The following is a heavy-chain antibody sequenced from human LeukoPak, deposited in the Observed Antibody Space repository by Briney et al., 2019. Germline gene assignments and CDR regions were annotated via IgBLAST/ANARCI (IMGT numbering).Heavy chain of an antibody. J-gene: IGHJ4*02. CDR3: ARDERGSQGGPVSNFDY. D-gene: IGHD1-26*01. CDR1: GYSISSGYY. Sequence: SETLSLTCTVSGYSISSGYYWGWIRQPPGKGLEWIGSIYHSGSTYYNPSLKSRVTISVDTSKNQFSLKLSSVTAADTAVYYCARDERGSQGGPVSNFDYWGQGTLVTVSS. V-gene: IGHV4-38-2*02. CDR2: IYHSGST.